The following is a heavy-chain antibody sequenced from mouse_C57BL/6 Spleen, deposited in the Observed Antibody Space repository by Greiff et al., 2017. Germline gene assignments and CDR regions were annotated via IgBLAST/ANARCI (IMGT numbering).Heavy chain of an antibody. V-gene: IGHV1-53*01. CDR3: ARSGGSSYRSYWYFDV. CDR1: GYTFTSYW. Sequence: VQLQQPGTELVKPGASVKLSCKASGYTFTSYWLHWVKQRPGQGLEWIGNINPSNGGTNYNEKFKSKATLTVDKSSRTAYMQLSSLTSEDSAVYYCARSGGSSYRSYWYFDVWGTGTTVTVSS. CDR2: INPSNGGT. J-gene: IGHJ1*03. D-gene: IGHD1-1*01.